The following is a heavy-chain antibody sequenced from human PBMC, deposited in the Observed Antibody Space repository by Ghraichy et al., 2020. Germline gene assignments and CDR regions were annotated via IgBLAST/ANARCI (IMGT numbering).Heavy chain of an antibody. V-gene: IGHV3-74*01. J-gene: IGHJ4*02. Sequence: GGSLRLSCAASGYTFSNHWMHWVRQVPGKGLVWVSRINSDGSITSYADSVKGRFTISRDNAENTLYLQMNGLRGEDTAVYYCARGCSGGSYCPGDYWGQGALVTVSS. D-gene: IGHD1-26*01. CDR1: GYTFSNHW. CDR2: INSDGSIT. CDR3: ARGCSGGSYCPGDY.